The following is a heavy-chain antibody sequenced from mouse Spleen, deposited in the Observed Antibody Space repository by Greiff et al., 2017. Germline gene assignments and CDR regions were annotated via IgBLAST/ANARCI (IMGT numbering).Heavy chain of an antibody. CDR1: GFNIKNTY. CDR3: ARYDYYDGSYYWYFDV. Sequence: EVKLQQSVAELVRPGASVKLSCTASGFNIKNTYMHWVKQRPEQGLEWIGRIDPANGNTKYAPKFQGKATITADTSSNTAYLQLSSLTSEDTAIYYCARYDYYDGSYYWYFDVWGAGTTVTVSS. D-gene: IGHD1-1*01. J-gene: IGHJ1*01. V-gene: IGHV14-3*01. CDR2: IDPANGNT.